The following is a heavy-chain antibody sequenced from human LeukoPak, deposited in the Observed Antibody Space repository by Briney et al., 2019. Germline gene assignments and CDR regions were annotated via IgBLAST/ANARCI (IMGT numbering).Heavy chain of an antibody. V-gene: IGHV4-59*05. CDR2: IYYSGST. CDR1: GGSISSYY. Sequence: SETLSLTCTVSGGSISSYYWSWIRQPAGKGLEWIGSIYYSGSTYYNPSLKSRVTISVDTSKNQFSLKLSSVTAADTAVYYCARSRSPSTIFGVGNWFDPWGQGTLVTVSS. D-gene: IGHD3-3*01. CDR3: ARSRSPSTIFGVGNWFDP. J-gene: IGHJ5*02.